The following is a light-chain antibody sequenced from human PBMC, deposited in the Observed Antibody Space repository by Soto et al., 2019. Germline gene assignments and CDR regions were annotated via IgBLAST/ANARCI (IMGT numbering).Light chain of an antibody. CDR2: GAS. J-gene: IGKJ1*01. Sequence: EIVMTQSPATLSVSPGERATLSCRASQSVSSNLAWYQHKPGQAPRTLIYGASTRATGVPARFSGSGSGTEFTLTISSLQSEDFAVYYCQQYNNWPPVTFGQGTKVDIK. CDR1: QSVSSN. CDR3: QQYNNWPPVT. V-gene: IGKV3-15*01.